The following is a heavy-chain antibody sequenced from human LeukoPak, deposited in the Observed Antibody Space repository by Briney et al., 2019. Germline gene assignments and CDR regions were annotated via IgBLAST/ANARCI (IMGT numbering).Heavy chain of an antibody. V-gene: IGHV4-34*01. CDR3: ARQAHSGRTYYYYYYGMDV. CDR1: GGSFSGYY. J-gene: IGHJ6*02. CDR2: VNHSGST. D-gene: IGHD6-19*01. Sequence: SETLSLTCAVYGGSFSGYYWSWIRQPPGKGLEWIGEVNHSGSTNYNPSLKSRVTISVDTSKNQFSLKLSSATAADTAVYYCARQAHSGRTYYYYYYGMDVWGQGTTVTVSS.